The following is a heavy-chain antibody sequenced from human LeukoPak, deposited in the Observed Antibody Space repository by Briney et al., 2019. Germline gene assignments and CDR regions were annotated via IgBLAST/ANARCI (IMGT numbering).Heavy chain of an antibody. D-gene: IGHD6-13*01. CDR3: ARDHSSSWYRIVRNEGDY. CDR1: GYTFTSYY. V-gene: IGHV1-46*01. J-gene: IGHJ4*02. CDR2: INPSGGST. Sequence: ASVTVSCKASGYTFTSYYMHWVRQAPGQGLEWMGIINPSGGSTNYAQKFQGRVTMTRDTSTSTVYMELSSLRSEDTAVYYCARDHSSSWYRIVRNEGDYWGRGTLVTVSS.